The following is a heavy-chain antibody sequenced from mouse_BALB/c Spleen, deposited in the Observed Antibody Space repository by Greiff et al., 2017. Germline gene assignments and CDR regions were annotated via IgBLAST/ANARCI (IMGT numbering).Heavy chain of an antibody. V-gene: IGHV5-17*02. CDR1: GFTFSSFG. CDR3: ASIPTVAEFAY. D-gene: IGHD1-1*01. CDR2: ISSGSSTI. J-gene: IGHJ3*01. Sequence: EVQGVESGGGLVQPGGSRKLSCAASGFTFSSFGMHWVRQAPEKGLEWVAYISSGSSTIYYADTVKGRFTISRDNPKNTLFLQMTSLRSEDTAMYYCASIPTVAEFAYWGQGTLVTVSA.